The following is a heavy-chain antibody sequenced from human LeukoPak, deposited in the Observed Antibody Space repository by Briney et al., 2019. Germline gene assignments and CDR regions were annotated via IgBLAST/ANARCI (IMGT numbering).Heavy chain of an antibody. D-gene: IGHD1-26*01. Sequence: ASVKVSCKASGYTFTGYYMHWVRQAPGQGLEWMGWINPNSGGTNYAQKFQGRVTMTRDTSISTAYMELSRLRSDDTAVYYCARVVRGLNYYYYYMDVWGKGTTVTVSS. CDR2: INPNSGGT. CDR3: ARVVRGLNYYYYYMDV. J-gene: IGHJ6*03. V-gene: IGHV1-2*02. CDR1: GYTFTGYY.